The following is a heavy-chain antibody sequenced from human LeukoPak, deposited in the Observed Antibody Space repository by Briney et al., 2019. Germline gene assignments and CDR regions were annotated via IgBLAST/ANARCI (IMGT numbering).Heavy chain of an antibody. CDR2: FYHSGT. D-gene: IGHD3-16*01. CDR3: ARGWRGDHFDY. V-gene: IGHV4-59*01. CDR1: GDSMSTSY. Sequence: SETLSLTCTVSGDSMSTSYWSWIRQPLGKGLEWIGYFYHSGTDYNPSLKSRVTISGDMSNNQFSLKLSSVTAADTAIHYCARGWRGDHFDYWGQGTLVSVSS. J-gene: IGHJ4*02.